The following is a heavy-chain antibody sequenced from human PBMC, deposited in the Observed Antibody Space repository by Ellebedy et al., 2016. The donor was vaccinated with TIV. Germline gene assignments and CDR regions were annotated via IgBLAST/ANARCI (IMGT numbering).Heavy chain of an antibody. J-gene: IGHJ4*02. CDR3: ARALPATDTPYFDY. V-gene: IGHV5-10-1*01. Sequence: GESLKISCKGSGYSFTSYWITWVRQMPGKGLEWMGTIDPSDSYTNYSPSFQGHVTISADKSISTAYLQWSSLKAPDTAMYYCARALPATDTPYFDYWGQGSLVTVSS. D-gene: IGHD2-2*01. CDR2: IDPSDSYT. CDR1: GYSFTSYW.